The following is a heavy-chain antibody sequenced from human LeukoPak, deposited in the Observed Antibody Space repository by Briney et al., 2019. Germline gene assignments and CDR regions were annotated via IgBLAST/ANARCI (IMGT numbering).Heavy chain of an antibody. D-gene: IGHD6-19*01. CDR2: IWYDGSNK. CDR3: ARDLQRLVFSYGMDV. CDR1: GFTFSSYG. V-gene: IGHV3-33*01. Sequence: PGGSLRLSCAASGFTFSSYGMHWVRQAPGKGLEWVAVIWYDGSNKYYADSVKGRFTISRDNSKNTLYLQMNSLRAEDTAVYYCARDLQRLVFSYGMDVWGQGTTVTVSS. J-gene: IGHJ6*02.